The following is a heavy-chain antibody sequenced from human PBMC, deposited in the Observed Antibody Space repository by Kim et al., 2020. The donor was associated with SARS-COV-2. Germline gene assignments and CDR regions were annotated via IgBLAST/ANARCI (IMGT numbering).Heavy chain of an antibody. Sequence: GGSLRLSCAASGFTFSSYGMHWVRQAPGKGLEWVAVIWYDGSNKYYADSVKGRFTISRDNSKNTLYLQMNSLRAEDTAVYYCAKEGPVYSVYYYYYGMDVWGQGTTVTVSS. CDR3: AKEGPVYSVYYYYYGMDV. CDR2: IWYDGSNK. J-gene: IGHJ6*02. V-gene: IGHV3-33*06. D-gene: IGHD6-13*01. CDR1: GFTFSSYG.